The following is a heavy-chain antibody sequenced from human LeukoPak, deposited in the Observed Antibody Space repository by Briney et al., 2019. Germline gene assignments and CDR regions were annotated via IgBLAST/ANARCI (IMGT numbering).Heavy chain of an antibody. CDR3: MDTAVG. CDR1: GFDVSRYY. D-gene: IGHD5-18*01. V-gene: IGHV3-53*05. CDR2: IYSDGST. J-gene: IGHJ4*02. Sequence: PGGSLRLSCAASGFDVSRYYMTWVRQPPGKGLEWVSVIYSDGSTYYADSVEGRFTISRDNSKNTVYLQMNRLRVEDTAVYSCMDTAVGWGQGTLVTVSS.